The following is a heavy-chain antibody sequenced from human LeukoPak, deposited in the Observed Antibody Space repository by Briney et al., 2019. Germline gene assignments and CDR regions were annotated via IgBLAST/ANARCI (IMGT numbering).Heavy chain of an antibody. CDR2: ISSSSIYI. V-gene: IGHV3-21*04. J-gene: IGHJ6*03. CDR3: AKIVGAGYYYYYYYMDV. Sequence: GGSLRLSCEVSGFTSSTYTMNWVRQAPGKGLEWVSSISSSSIYIYYADSVKGRFTISRDNSKNTLYLQMNSLRAEDTAVYYCAKIVGAGYYYYYYYMDVWGKGTTVTVSS. D-gene: IGHD1-26*01. CDR1: GFTSSTYT.